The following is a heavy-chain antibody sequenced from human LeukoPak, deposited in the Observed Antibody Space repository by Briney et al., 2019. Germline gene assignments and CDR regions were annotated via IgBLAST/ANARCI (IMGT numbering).Heavy chain of an antibody. CDR3: AKIAIDYDSSGPKDY. Sequence: GGSLRLSCAASGFTFSSYGMHWVRQAPGKGLEWVAFIRYDGSNKYYADSVKGRFTISRDNSKNTLYLQMNSLRAEDTAVYYCAKIAIDYDSSGPKDYWGQGTLVTVSS. V-gene: IGHV3-30*02. D-gene: IGHD3-22*01. CDR1: GFTFSSYG. J-gene: IGHJ4*02. CDR2: IRYDGSNK.